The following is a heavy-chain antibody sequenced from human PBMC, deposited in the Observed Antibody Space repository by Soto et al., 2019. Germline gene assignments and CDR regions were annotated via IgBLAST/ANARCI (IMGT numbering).Heavy chain of an antibody. CDR2: ISYDGSNK. CDR3: AKDPILRMTIAAAGTFFDY. Sequence: GGSLRLSCAASGFTFSSYGMHWVRQAPGKGLEWVAVISYDGSNKYYADSVKGRFTISRDNSKNTLYLQMNSLRAEDTAVYYCAKDPILRMTIAAAGTFFDYWGQGTLVTVSS. J-gene: IGHJ4*02. D-gene: IGHD6-13*01. CDR1: GFTFSSYG. V-gene: IGHV3-30*18.